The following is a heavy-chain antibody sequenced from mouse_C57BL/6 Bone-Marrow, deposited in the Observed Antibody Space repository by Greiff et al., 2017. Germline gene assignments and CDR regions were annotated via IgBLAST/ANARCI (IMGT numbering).Heavy chain of an antibody. CDR3: SRRGVVVHRWYFDV. J-gene: IGHJ1*03. Sequence: VQLQQSRAELARPGASVKLSCKAPGYTFTSYGISWVTQRTGQGLEWIGEIYPRSGNTYYNEKFKGKATLTADKSSSTAYMELRSLTSEDSAVYFCSRRGVVVHRWYFDVWGTGTTVTVSS. V-gene: IGHV1-81*01. D-gene: IGHD1-1*01. CDR2: IYPRSGNT. CDR1: GYTFTSYG.